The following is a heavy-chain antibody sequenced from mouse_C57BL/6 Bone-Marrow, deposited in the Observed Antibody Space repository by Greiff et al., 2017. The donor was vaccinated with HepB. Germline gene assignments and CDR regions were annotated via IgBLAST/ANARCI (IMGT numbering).Heavy chain of an antibody. J-gene: IGHJ3*01. CDR1: GYTFTDYY. D-gene: IGHD1-1*01. Sequence: VQLQQSGPELVKPGASVKISCKASGYTFTDYYMNWVKQSHGKSLEWIGDINPNNGGTSYNQKFKGKATLTVDKSSSTAYMELRSLTSEDSAVYYCARPLLLLRRFAYWGQGTLVTVSA. V-gene: IGHV1-26*01. CDR2: INPNNGGT. CDR3: ARPLLLLRRFAY.